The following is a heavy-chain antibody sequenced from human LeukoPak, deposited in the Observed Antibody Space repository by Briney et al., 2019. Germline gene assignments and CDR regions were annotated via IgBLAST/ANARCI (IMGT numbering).Heavy chain of an antibody. CDR1: GGTFSSYA. CDR3: AREGRYCSSTSCYSISGDY. CDR2: IIPVFGTA. J-gene: IGHJ4*02. Sequence: SVKVSCKASGGTFSSYAISWVRQAPGQGLEWMGGIIPVFGTANYAQKFQGRVTITADESTSTAYMELSSLRSEDTAVYYCAREGRYCSSTSCYSISGDYWGQGTLVTVSS. D-gene: IGHD2-2*01. V-gene: IGHV1-69*13.